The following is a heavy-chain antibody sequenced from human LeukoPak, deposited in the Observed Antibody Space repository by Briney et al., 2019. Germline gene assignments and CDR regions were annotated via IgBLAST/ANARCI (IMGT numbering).Heavy chain of an antibody. Sequence: GGSLRLSCAASGFTFSNAWMSWVRQAPGKGLEWVGRIKSKTDGGTTDYAAPVKGRFTISRDDSKSTLYLQMNSLKTEDTAVYYCTTDHTVAGGPYFDYWGQGTLVTVSS. CDR3: TTDHTVAGGPYFDY. CDR2: IKSKTDGGTT. CDR1: GFTFSNAW. D-gene: IGHD6-19*01. V-gene: IGHV3-15*01. J-gene: IGHJ4*02.